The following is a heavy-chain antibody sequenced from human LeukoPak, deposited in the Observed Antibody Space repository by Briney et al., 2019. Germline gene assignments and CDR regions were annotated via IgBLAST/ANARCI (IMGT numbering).Heavy chain of an antibody. V-gene: IGHV1-2*04. J-gene: IGHJ5*02. CDR3: ARSLGDYYDSSGYGP. CDR2: INPNSGGT. D-gene: IGHD3-22*01. CDR1: GYTFTGYY. Sequence: ASVKVSCKASGYTFTGYYMHWVRQAPGQGLEWMGWINPNSGGTNYAQKFQGWVTMTRDTSISTAYMELSRLRSDDTAVYYCARSLGDYYDSSGYGPWGQGTLVTVSS.